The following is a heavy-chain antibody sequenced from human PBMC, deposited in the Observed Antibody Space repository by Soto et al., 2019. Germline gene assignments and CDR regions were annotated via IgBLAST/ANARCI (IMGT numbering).Heavy chain of an antibody. CDR3: VKDRKALLTAYAYY. V-gene: IGHV4-59*12. Sequence: SETLSLTCTVSGGSISSYYWSWIRQPPGKGLEWIGYIYYSGSTNYNPSLKSRVTISVDTSKNQFSLKLSSVTAADTAVYYCVKDRKALLTAYAYYWGQGTLVTVSS. D-gene: IGHD3-9*01. J-gene: IGHJ4*02. CDR1: GGSISSYY. CDR2: IYYSGST.